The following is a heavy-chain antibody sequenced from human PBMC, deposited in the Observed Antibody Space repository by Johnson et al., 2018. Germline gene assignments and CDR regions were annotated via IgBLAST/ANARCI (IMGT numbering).Heavy chain of an antibody. J-gene: IGHJ6*03. CDR3: ARRAIGARYHYYMDV. D-gene: IGHD3-3*01. CDR2: INPDDSDT. Sequence: EVQLVESGAEVKESGESLKISCKASGYSFTTYWIGWVRQMPGKGLEWMGIINPDDSDTRYSPSLQGQVTISADKSITTAYLQWGSLKASDTSLYYCARRAIGARYHYYMDVWGKGTTVIVSS. CDR1: GYSFTTYW. V-gene: IGHV5-51*03.